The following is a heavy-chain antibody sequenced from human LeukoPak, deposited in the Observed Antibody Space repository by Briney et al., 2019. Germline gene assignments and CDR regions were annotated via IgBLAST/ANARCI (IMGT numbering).Heavy chain of an antibody. V-gene: IGHV4-61*01. CDR2: IYYSGST. D-gene: IGHD3-10*01. CDR1: GGSISGSISSYY. CDR3: ARDRGGSGSYYNPFDY. Sequence: PSETLSLTCTVSGGSISGSISSYYWSWIRQPPGKGLEWIGYIYYSGSTNYNPSLKSRVTISVDTSKNQFSLKLSSVTAADTAVYYCARDRGGSGSYYNPFDYWGQGTLVTVSS. J-gene: IGHJ4*02.